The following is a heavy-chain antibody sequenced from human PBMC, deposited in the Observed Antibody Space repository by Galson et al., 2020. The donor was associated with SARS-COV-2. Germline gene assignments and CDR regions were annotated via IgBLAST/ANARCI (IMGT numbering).Heavy chain of an antibody. CDR2: IYYSGST. CDR3: ARVRDIVVVPAAPHFDY. J-gene: IGHJ4*02. D-gene: IGHD2-2*01. V-gene: IGHV4-59*01. CDR1: GGSISSYY. Sequence: SETLSLTCTVSGGSISSYYWSWIRQPPGKGLEWIGYIYYSGSTNYNPSLKSRVTISVDTSKNQFSLKLSSVTAADTAVYYCARVRDIVVVPAAPHFDYWGQGTLVTVSS.